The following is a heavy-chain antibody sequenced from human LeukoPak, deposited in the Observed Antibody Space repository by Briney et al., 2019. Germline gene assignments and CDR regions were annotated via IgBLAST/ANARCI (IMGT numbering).Heavy chain of an antibody. CDR3: ARAGVYSSRGLYYFDY. D-gene: IGHD6-13*01. J-gene: IGHJ4*02. CDR2: IYYSGST. Sequence: PSETLSLTCTVSGYSISSGYYWGWTRQPPGKGLEWIGYIYYSGSTNYNPSLKSRVTISVDTSKNQFSLKLSSVTAADTAVYYCARAGVYSSRGLYYFDYWGQGTLVTVSS. V-gene: IGHV4-61*01. CDR1: GYSISSGYY.